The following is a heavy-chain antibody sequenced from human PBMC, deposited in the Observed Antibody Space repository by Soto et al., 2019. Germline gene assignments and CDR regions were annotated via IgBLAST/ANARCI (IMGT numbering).Heavy chain of an antibody. D-gene: IGHD4-4*01. V-gene: IGHV4-31*03. CDR1: GDSISSGDYY. CDR2: IYYTGSA. Sequence: QVQLQESGPGLVKPSQTLSLTCTVSGDSISSGDYYWSWIRQHPGKGLEWIGYIYYTGSAYYNPSLRSRVSISIETSKTQFSLNLNSVTAADTAVYDCARGDYIFNYFDYWGQGTLVTVSS. CDR3: ARGDYIFNYFDY. J-gene: IGHJ4*02.